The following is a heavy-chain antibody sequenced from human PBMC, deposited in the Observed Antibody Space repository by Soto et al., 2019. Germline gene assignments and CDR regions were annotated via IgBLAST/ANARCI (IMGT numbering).Heavy chain of an antibody. CDR2: VSWNNAAI. V-gene: IGHV3-9*01. CDR3: AKDTHASGWSNFDS. J-gene: IGHJ4*02. CDR1: GFTFDGYS. D-gene: IGHD6-19*01. Sequence: EVQLVESGGGLVQPGRSLRLSCAASGFTFDGYSMHWVRQAPGKGLEWVSGVSWNNAAIGYADSVKGRFTISRDNAKNSMYLQMNSLRAEDTAFYYCAKDTHASGWSNFDSWGQGTLVTVSS.